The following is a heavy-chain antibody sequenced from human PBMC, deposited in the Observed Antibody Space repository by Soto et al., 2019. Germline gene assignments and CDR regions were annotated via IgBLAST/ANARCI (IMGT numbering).Heavy chain of an antibody. CDR3: ARDGDYNWFDP. D-gene: IGHD7-27*01. CDR1: GGSISSGDYY. J-gene: IGHJ5*02. CDR2: IYYSGST. V-gene: IGHV4-30-4*01. Sequence: QVQLQESGPGLVKPPQTLSLTCTVSGGSISSGDYYWSWIRQPPGKGLEWIGYIYYSGSTYYNPSLKSXXTXSXXTSKNQFSLKLSSVTAADTAVYYGARDGDYNWFDPWGQGTLVTVSS.